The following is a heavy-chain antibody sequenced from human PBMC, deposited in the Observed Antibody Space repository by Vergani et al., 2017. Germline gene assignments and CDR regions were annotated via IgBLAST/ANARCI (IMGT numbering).Heavy chain of an antibody. CDR2: ISGSGGST. J-gene: IGHJ6*02. D-gene: IGHD4-17*01. V-gene: IGHV3-23*01. CDR1: GFTFSSYA. Sequence: EVQLLESGGGLVQPGGSLRLSCAASGFTFSSYAMRWVRQAPGKGLEWVSAISGSGGSTYYGDSVKGRFTISRDNSKNTLYLQMTSLRAEDTAVYYCAKENQGVGDYGPPSGMDVWGQGTTVTVSS. CDR3: AKENQGVGDYGPPSGMDV.